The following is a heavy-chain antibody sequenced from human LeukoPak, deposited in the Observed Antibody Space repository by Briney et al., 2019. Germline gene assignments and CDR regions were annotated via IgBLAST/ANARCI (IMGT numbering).Heavy chain of an antibody. CDR3: ARRGKSDYYYNGMDV. D-gene: IGHD4-23*01. J-gene: IGHJ6*02. V-gene: IGHV5-51*01. CDR1: GYSFTTYW. CDR2: IYPGDSDT. Sequence: GESLKISCQGSGYSFTTYWIGWVRQMPGKGLEWMGIIYPGDSDTRYSPSFQGQVTISADKSISTAYLQWSSLKASDTAMYYCARRGKSDYYYNGMDVWGQGTTVTVSS.